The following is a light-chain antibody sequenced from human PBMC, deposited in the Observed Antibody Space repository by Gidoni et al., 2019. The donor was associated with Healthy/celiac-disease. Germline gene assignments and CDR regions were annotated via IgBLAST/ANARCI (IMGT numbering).Light chain of an antibody. J-gene: IGKJ1*01. Sequence: EIVLTPSPGTLSLSHGESATLSCRSSQSVSSSYLAWYQQKPGQAPRLLIYGASSRATGIPDRFSGRGSGTDFTLTISRLEPEDVAVYYCQQYGSSPWTFGQGTKVEIK. CDR3: QQYGSSPWT. V-gene: IGKV3-20*01. CDR2: GAS. CDR1: QSVSSSY.